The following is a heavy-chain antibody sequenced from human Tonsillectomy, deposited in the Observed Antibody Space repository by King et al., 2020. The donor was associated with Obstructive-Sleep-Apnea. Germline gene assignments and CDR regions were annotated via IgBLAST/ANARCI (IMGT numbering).Heavy chain of an antibody. CDR2: IKSKSDGGAI. Sequence: VQLVESGGGLVKPGGSLRLSCAASGFTFSDAWMYWVRQAPGKGLEWVGRIKSKSDGGAIDYAASVKGRFTVSRDDSKSILYLQMNSLKTEDTAVYYCSTLPPIVVAPETIGGYWGQGTLVTVSS. V-gene: IGHV3-15*01. J-gene: IGHJ4*02. CDR1: GFTFSDAW. D-gene: IGHD2-2*01. CDR3: STLPPIVVAPETIGGY.